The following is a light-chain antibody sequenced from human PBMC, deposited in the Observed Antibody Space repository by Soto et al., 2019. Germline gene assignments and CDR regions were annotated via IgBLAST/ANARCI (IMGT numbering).Light chain of an antibody. J-gene: IGKJ2*01. Sequence: IQLTQSPSSLPASVGDRVTVTCRASQDINKFLAWFQQKPGKAPNLLIFSASTLQSAVPSRFSGGGSGTDFTLTIDSLQPEDFATYYCQQLKTYPYTFGQGTKLEIK. CDR3: QQLKTYPYT. V-gene: IGKV1-9*01. CDR2: SAS. CDR1: QDINKF.